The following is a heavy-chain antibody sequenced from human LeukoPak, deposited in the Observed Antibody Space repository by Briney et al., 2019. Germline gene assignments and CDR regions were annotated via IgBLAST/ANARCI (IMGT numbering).Heavy chain of an antibody. CDR2: ISYDGPKK. CDR3: AKEKLPSGYSFLTDY. Sequence: GGSLRLSCAASGFTFNSYGMHWVRQAPGKGLEWVAVISYDGPKKYYADSVKGRFTISRDDSKSTLYLQMNSLRPEDTAVYYCAKEKLPSGYSFLTDYWGQGTLVTVSS. J-gene: IGHJ4*02. D-gene: IGHD5-18*01. CDR1: GFTFNSYG. V-gene: IGHV3-30*18.